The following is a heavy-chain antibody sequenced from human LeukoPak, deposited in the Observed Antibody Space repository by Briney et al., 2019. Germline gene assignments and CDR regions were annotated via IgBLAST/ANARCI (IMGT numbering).Heavy chain of an antibody. D-gene: IGHD1-1*01. CDR2: FDPEDGET. J-gene: IGHJ6*03. CDR3: ATLYNNQPDMDV. V-gene: IGHV1-24*01. CDR1: GYNLNGLS. Sequence: GASVKVSCKVSGYNLNGLSMHWVRQAPGKGLEWMGGFDPEDGETIYAQKFQGRFTMTEDTSAETAYMELSSLRSEDTAIYYCATLYNNQPDMDVWGKGTTLTVSS.